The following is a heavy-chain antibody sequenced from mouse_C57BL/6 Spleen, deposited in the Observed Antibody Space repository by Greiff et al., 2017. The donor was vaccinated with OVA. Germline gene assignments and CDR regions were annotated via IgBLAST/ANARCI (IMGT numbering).Heavy chain of an antibody. CDR1: GYTFTDYE. CDR2: IDPETGGT. CDR3: TRGITHYFDD. D-gene: IGHD2-4*01. Sequence: LVESGAELVRPGASVTLSCKASGYTFTDYEMHWVKQTPVHGLEWIGAIDPETGGTAYNQKFKGKAILTADKSSSTAYMELRSLTSEDSAVYYCTRGITHYFDDWGQGTTLTVSS. J-gene: IGHJ2*01. V-gene: IGHV1-15*01.